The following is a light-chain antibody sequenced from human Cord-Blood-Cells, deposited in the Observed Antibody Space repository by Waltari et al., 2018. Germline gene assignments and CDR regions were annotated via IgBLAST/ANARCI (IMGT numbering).Light chain of an antibody. CDR2: GNS. CDR3: QSYDSSLSGWV. Sequence: QSVLPQPPSVAGAPGQRVTISCPWSSSHIGAGYDVHSYQQPPGTAPKLLIYGNSNRPSGVPDRFSGSKSGTSASLAITGLQAEDEADYYCQSYDSSLSGWVFGGGTKLTVL. CDR1: SSHIGAGYD. J-gene: IGLJ3*02. V-gene: IGLV1-40*01.